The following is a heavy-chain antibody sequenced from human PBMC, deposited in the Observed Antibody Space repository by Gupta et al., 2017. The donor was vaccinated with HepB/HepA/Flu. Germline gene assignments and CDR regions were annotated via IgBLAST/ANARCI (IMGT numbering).Heavy chain of an antibody. CDR2: IYYSGST. V-gene: IGHV4-39*01. Sequence: QLQLQESGPGLVKPSETLSLTCTVSGGSISSSSYYWGWIRQPPGKGLEGIGSIYYSGSTYYNPSLKSRVTISVDTSKNQFSLKLSSVTAADTAVYYCARPISSLPAALGSAFDIGGQGTMVTVSS. D-gene: IGHD2-2*01. J-gene: IGHJ3*02. CDR3: ARPISSLPAALGSAFDI. CDR1: GGSISSSSYY.